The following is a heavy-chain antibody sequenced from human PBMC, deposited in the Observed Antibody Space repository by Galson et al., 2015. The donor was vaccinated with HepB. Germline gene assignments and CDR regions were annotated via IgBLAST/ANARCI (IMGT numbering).Heavy chain of an antibody. D-gene: IGHD6-19*01. CDR1: GYNFATYW. V-gene: IGHV5-51*03. CDR3: ARGRYPRALAVAFDI. J-gene: IGHJ3*02. CDR2: IYPGDSDA. Sequence: QSGAEVKRPGESLKISCEGFGYNFATYWIAWVRQMPGKGLEWMGIIYPGDSDARYSPSFQGQVTLSVDKAIDTAYVEWNRVRASDTAMYYCARGRYPRALAVAFDIWGQGTPVTVSS.